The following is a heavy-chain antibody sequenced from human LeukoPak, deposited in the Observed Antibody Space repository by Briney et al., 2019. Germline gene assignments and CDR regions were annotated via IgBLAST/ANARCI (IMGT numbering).Heavy chain of an antibody. D-gene: IGHD2-15*01. CDR1: GGSISSGGYF. J-gene: IGHJ5*02. V-gene: IGHV4-31*03. CDR3: ARGLEDYCSGGSCYTSWFDP. Sequence: SETLSLTCTVSGGSISSGGYFWSWIRQHPGKGLEWIGYMHNSENADYNPSLKSRVTISVDTSKNQFSLKLSSVTAADTAVYYCARGLEDYCSGGSCYTSWFDPWGQGTLVTVSS. CDR2: MHNSENA.